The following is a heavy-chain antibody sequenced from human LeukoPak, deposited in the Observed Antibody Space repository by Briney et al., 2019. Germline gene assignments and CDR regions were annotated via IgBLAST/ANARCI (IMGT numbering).Heavy chain of an antibody. CDR2: IIPIFGTA. CDR3: ARGPGGGGYNLNYYYYMDV. D-gene: IGHD5-24*01. Sequence: SVKVSCKASGGTFSSYAISWVRQAPGQGLEWMGGIIPIFGTANYAQKFQGRVTITMDESTSTAYMELSSLRSEDTAVYYCARGPGGGGYNLNYYYYMDVWGKGTTVTVSS. CDR1: GGTFSSYA. V-gene: IGHV1-69*05. J-gene: IGHJ6*03.